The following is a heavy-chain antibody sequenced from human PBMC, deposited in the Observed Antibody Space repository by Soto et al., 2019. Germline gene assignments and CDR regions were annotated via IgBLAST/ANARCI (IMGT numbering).Heavy chain of an antibody. D-gene: IGHD3-10*01. Sequence: ASGKVSCKVSRYTLPELSMHWVRQAPGKGLEWMGGFDPEDGETIYAQKFQGRVTMNEDTSTYKAYMELRSRRTEHTAVYYCPTSITPDYECSNWFDRWGQGTLVTVSS. V-gene: IGHV1-24*01. CDR2: FDPEDGET. CDR1: RYTLPELS. CDR3: PTSITPDYECSNWFDR. J-gene: IGHJ5*02.